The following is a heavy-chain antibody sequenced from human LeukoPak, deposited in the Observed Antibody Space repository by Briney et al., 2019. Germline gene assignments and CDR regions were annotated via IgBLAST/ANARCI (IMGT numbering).Heavy chain of an antibody. Sequence: SETLSLTCAVYGGSFSGYYWTWIRQPPGKGLEWIGEINHSGNSDYNPSLKSRVTISLDTSKSQFSLEVRYVTAADTAVYYCARGLNDSWTGENYWGQGTLVTVSS. CDR2: INHSGNS. CDR1: GGSFSGYY. CDR3: ARGLNDSWTGENY. J-gene: IGHJ4*02. D-gene: IGHD3-3*01. V-gene: IGHV4-34*01.